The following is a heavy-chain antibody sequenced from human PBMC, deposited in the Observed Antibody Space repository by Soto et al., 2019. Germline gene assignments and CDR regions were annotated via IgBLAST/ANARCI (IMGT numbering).Heavy chain of an antibody. CDR2: IYYSGST. J-gene: IGHJ4*02. V-gene: IGHV4-39*01. Sequence: QLQLQESGPGLVKPSETLSLTCTVSGGSISSSSYYWGWIRQPPGKGLEWIGSIYYSGSTYYNPSLKSRVTISVDTSKNQFSLKLSSVTAADTAVYYCAVIFGVTDLASSDYWGQGTLVTVSS. D-gene: IGHD3-10*01. CDR3: AVIFGVTDLASSDY. CDR1: GGSISSSSYY.